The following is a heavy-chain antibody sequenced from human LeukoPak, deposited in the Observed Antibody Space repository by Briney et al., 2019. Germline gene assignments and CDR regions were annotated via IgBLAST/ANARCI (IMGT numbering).Heavy chain of an antibody. CDR1: GFTVSSNY. CDR3: ARDRDIVVVVAALIS. CDR2: IYSGGST. Sequence: GGSLRLSCAASGFTVSSNYMSWVRQAPGKGLEWVSVIYSGGSTYYADSVKGRFTISRDNSKNTLYLQMNSLRAEDTAVYYCARDRDIVVVVAALISWGQGTLVTVSS. J-gene: IGHJ4*02. V-gene: IGHV3-66*01. D-gene: IGHD2-15*01.